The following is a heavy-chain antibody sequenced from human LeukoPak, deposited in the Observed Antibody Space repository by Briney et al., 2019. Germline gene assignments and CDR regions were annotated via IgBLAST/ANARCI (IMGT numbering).Heavy chain of an antibody. CDR2: ISYDGSNK. V-gene: IGHV3-30*04. Sequence: GGSLRLSCAASGFTFSSYAMHWVRQAPGKGLEWVAVISYDGSNKYYADSVKGRFTISRDNSKNTLYLQMNSLRAEDTAVYYCARGGLSIMGYWGQGTLVTVSS. CDR1: GFTFSSYA. D-gene: IGHD2/OR15-2a*01. CDR3: ARGGLSIMGY. J-gene: IGHJ4*02.